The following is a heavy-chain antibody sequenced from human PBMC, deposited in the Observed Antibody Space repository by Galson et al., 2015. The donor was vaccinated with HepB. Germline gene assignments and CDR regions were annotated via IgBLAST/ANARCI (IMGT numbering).Heavy chain of an antibody. V-gene: IGHV3-48*03. CDR2: ISSSGGIIK. J-gene: IGHJ4*02. Sequence: SLRLSCAGSGFTFSGYEMNWVRQAPGKGLEWISYISSSGGIIKYYADSVKGQFTISRDNAKNSVYLQMDSLRGEDTAVYFCARERVGDSSGYLAYWGQGTPVTVSS. CDR1: GFTFSGYE. CDR3: ARERVGDSSGYLAY. D-gene: IGHD3-22*01.